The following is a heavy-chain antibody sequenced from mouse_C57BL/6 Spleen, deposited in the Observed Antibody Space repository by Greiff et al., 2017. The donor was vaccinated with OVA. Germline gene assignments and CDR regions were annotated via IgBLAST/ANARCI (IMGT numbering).Heavy chain of an antibody. CDR1: GYTFTSYW. V-gene: IGHV1-53*01. D-gene: IGHD1-1*01. CDR2: INPSNGGT. Sequence: QVQLKQPGTELVKPGASVKLSCKASGYTFTSYWMHWVKQRPGQGLEWIGNINPSNGGTNYNEKFKSKATLTVDKSSSTAYMQPSSLTSEDSAVYYCARSRNYYGSIDYWGQGTTLTVSS. J-gene: IGHJ2*01. CDR3: ARSRNYYGSIDY.